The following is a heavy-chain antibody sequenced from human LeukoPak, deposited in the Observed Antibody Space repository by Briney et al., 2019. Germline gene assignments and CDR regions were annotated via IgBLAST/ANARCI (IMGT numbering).Heavy chain of an antibody. CDR3: ARQEGLDYYDSSGYYSNNWFDP. D-gene: IGHD3-22*01. J-gene: IGHJ5*02. CDR2: IYPGDSDT. CDR1: GYSFTNYW. Sequence: LGESLKISCKGSGYSFTNYWIGWVRQMPGKGLEWMGIIYPGDSDTRYSPSFQGQVTISADKSISTAYLQWSSLKASDTAMYYCARQEGLDYYDSSGYYSNNWFDPWGQGTLVTVSS. V-gene: IGHV5-51*01.